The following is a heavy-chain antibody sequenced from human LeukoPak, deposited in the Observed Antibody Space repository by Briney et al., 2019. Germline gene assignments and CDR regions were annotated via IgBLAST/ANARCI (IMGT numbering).Heavy chain of an antibody. CDR1: GFTFSSYA. D-gene: IGHD1-26*01. V-gene: IGHV3-15*01. Sequence: PGGSLRLSCAASGFTFSSYAMHWVRQAPGRGLEWVGRFKSKVAGGTTDYAAPVAGRFTISRDDSKNMLYLQMNSLKTEDTGVYYCTRGAPQADVFDIWGQGTMVTVSS. CDR2: FKSKVAGGTT. J-gene: IGHJ3*02. CDR3: TRGAPQADVFDI.